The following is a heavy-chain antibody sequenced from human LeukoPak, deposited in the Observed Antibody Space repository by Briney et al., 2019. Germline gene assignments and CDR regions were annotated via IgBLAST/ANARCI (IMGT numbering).Heavy chain of an antibody. Sequence: SHTLSLNCAVYSGTFRGYYWSWIRQPPGNALEPHGEINHRHTTNHNPPLNSRVTISVDTPKHQFSLKLSSVTAADTAVYYCARGYCSGGSCGAGEYFQHWGQGTLVTVSS. CDR2: INHRHTT. J-gene: IGHJ1*01. D-gene: IGHD2-15*01. V-gene: IGHV4-34*01. CDR1: SGTFRGYY. CDR3: ARGYCSGGSCGAGEYFQH.